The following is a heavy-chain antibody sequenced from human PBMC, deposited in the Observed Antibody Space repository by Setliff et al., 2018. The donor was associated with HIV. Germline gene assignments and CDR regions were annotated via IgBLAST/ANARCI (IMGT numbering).Heavy chain of an antibody. CDR3: ARIGSGWSVGWFDP. Sequence: SETLSLTCTVSGGSISSGTYYWSWLRQPPGKGLEWIGCIDASANTYYIPSLKSRATISIDTSKNQLSLKLRSVTAADTAVYYCARIGSGWSVGWFDPWGQGTLVTVSS. D-gene: IGHD6-13*01. V-gene: IGHV4-39*07. CDR2: IDASANT. J-gene: IGHJ5*02. CDR1: GGSISSGTYY.